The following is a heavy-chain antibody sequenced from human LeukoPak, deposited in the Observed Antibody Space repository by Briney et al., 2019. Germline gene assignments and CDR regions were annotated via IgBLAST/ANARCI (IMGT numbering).Heavy chain of an antibody. CDR3: AGSMITFGGVIAFHY. CDR2: ISAYNGNT. Sequence: ASVKVSCKASGYTFTSYGISWVRQAPGQGLEWMGWISAYNGNTNYAQKLQGRATMTTDTSTSTAYMELRSLRSDDTAVYYCAGSMITFGGVIAFHYWGQGTLVTVSS. V-gene: IGHV1-18*01. J-gene: IGHJ4*02. CDR1: GYTFTSYG. D-gene: IGHD3-16*02.